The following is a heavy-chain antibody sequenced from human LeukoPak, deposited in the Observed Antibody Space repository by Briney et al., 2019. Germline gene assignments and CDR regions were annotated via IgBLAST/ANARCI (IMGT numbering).Heavy chain of an antibody. CDR1: RFTFSSYA. V-gene: IGHV3-23*01. Sequence: PGGSLRLSCAASRFTFSSYAMSWVRQAPGKGLEWVSSISDNGGSTYSADSVKGRFTISRDNSKNTLYLQMNSLRAEDTAVYYCAREFGLITSHWGQGTLVTVSS. D-gene: IGHD3/OR15-3a*01. J-gene: IGHJ1*01. CDR3: AREFGLITSH. CDR2: ISDNGGST.